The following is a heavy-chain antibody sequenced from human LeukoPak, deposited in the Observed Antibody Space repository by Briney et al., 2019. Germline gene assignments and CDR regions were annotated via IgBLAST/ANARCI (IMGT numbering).Heavy chain of an antibody. CDR3: ARDRRGFGEVSFDY. J-gene: IGHJ4*02. Sequence: SETLSLTCTVSGGSISSSSYYWSWIRQPAGKGLEWIGRIYTSGSTNYNPSLKSRVTISVDTSKNQFSLKLSSVTAADTAVYYCARDRRGFGEVSFDYWGQGTLVTVSS. V-gene: IGHV4-61*02. CDR2: IYTSGST. CDR1: GGSISSSSYY. D-gene: IGHD3-10*01.